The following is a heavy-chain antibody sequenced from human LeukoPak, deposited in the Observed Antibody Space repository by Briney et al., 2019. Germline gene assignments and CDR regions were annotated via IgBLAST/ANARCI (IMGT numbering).Heavy chain of an antibody. CDR2: IYYSGST. Sequence: SETLSLTCTVSGGSISSYYWSWIRQPPGKGLEWIGYIYYSGSTNYNPSLKSRVTISIDTSKNQFSLKLNSVTAADTAVYHCARHGDYDSGGYTPDYWDQGTLVTVSS. D-gene: IGHD3-22*01. J-gene: IGHJ4*02. V-gene: IGHV4-59*08. CDR1: GGSISSYY. CDR3: ARHGDYDSGGYTPDY.